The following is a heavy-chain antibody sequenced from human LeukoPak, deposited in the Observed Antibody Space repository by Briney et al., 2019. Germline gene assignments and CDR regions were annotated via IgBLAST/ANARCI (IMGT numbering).Heavy chain of an antibody. J-gene: IGHJ5*02. V-gene: IGHV4-39*01. CDR1: GGSISSSSYY. Sequence: PSETLSLTCTVSGGSISSSSYYWGWIRQPLGKELEWIGSIYYSGSTYYNPSLKSRVTISVDTSKNQFSLKLSSVTAADTAVYYCANDFWSGSRRFDPWGQGTLVTVSS. CDR3: ANDFWSGSRRFDP. CDR2: IYYSGST. D-gene: IGHD3-3*01.